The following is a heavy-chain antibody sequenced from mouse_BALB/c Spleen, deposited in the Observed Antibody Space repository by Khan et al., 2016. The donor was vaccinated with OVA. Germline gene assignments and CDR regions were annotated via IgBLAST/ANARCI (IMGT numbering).Heavy chain of an antibody. CDR2: IRLKSNIYAT. Sequence: EVQLQESGGGLVQPGGSMKLSCVASGFTFSNYWMNWVRQSPEKGFEWVAEIRLKSNIYATHYAESVRGRFTISRDDSRSSVYLQMNNVGAEDTGIYYGARGWDWYFDVWGAGTTVTVSS. D-gene: IGHD3-3*01. V-gene: IGHV6-6*02. CDR3: ARGWDWYFDV. J-gene: IGHJ1*01. CDR1: GFTFSNYW.